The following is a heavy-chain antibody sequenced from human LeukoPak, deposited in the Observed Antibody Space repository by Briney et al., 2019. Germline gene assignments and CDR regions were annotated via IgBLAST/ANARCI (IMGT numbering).Heavy chain of an antibody. Sequence: SETLSLTCTVSGGSISSYYWSWIRQPPGKGLEWIGYIYYSGSTNYNPSLKSRVTISVDTSKNQFSLKLSSVTAADTAVYYCAAGVATTKLDYWGQGTLVTVSS. CDR1: GGSISSYY. V-gene: IGHV4-59*08. D-gene: IGHD5-12*01. CDR3: AAGVATTKLDY. J-gene: IGHJ4*02. CDR2: IYYSGST.